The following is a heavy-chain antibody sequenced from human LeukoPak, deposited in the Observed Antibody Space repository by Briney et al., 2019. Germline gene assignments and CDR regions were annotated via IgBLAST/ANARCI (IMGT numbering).Heavy chain of an antibody. J-gene: IGHJ6*02. D-gene: IGHD3-10*01. CDR2: IKQDGSEK. CDR1: GFTFSSYW. CDR3: ARGTSYYPEYYYYGMDV. Sequence: PPGGSLRLSCAASGFTFSSYWMSWVRQAPGKGLEWVANIKQDGSEKYYVDSVKGRFTISRDNAKNSLYPQMNSLRAEDTAVYYCARGTSYYPEYYYYGMDVWGQGTTATVSS. V-gene: IGHV3-7*01.